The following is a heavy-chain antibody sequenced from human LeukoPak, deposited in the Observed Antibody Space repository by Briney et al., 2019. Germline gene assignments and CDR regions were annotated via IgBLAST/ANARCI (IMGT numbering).Heavy chain of an antibody. J-gene: IGHJ4*02. V-gene: IGHV3-30*18. Sequence: PGGSLRLSCAASGFTFSSYAMSWVRQAPGKGLEWVAVISDDGNKKYYADSVKGRFTISRDKSKDTVYLQMNSLRAEDTAVYYCAKDSRHYYFDYWGQGTPVTVSS. CDR3: AKDSRHYYFDY. CDR1: GFTFSSYA. D-gene: IGHD3-3*02. CDR2: ISDDGNKK.